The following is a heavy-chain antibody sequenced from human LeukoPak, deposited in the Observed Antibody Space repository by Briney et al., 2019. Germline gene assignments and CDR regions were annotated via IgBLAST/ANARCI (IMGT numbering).Heavy chain of an antibody. V-gene: IGHV4-38-2*01. D-gene: IGHD2-2*01. J-gene: IGHJ3*02. CDR2: IYHSGST. Sequence: KPSETLSLTCAVSGYSISSGYYWGWIRQPPGKGLEWIGSIYHSGSTYYNPSLKSRVTISVDTSKNQFSLKLSSMTAADTAVYYCGYCSSTSCYAAFDIWGQGTMVTVSS. CDR1: GYSISSGYY. CDR3: GYCSSTSCYAAFDI.